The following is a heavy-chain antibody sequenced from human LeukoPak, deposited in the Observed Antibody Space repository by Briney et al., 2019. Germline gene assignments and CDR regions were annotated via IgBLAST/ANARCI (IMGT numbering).Heavy chain of an antibody. CDR3: TRVQAGRSGLMDV. D-gene: IGHD2-8*02. CDR2: IDPDGSTT. V-gene: IGHV3-74*01. CDR1: GFTLNGYW. Sequence: PGGSLRLSCAASGFTLNGYWMHWVRQAPGEGLVWVSRIDPDGSTTNYAESVKGRVTTSRDNAKNTVYLQMNSLRAEDTALYYCTRVQAGRSGLMDVWGRGTTVTASS. J-gene: IGHJ6*02.